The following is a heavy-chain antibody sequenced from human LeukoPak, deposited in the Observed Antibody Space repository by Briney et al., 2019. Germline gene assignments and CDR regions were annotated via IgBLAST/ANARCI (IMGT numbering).Heavy chain of an antibody. J-gene: IGHJ4*02. V-gene: IGHV3-64*05. CDR2: ISSNGGST. CDR3: VKRSDSSGYYYMSY. D-gene: IGHD3-22*01. Sequence: GGSLRLSCSASGFTFSSYAMHWVRQAPGKGLEYVSAISSNGGSTYYADSVKGRFTISRDNSKNTLYFQMSSLRAEDTAVYYCVKRSDSSGYYYMSYWGQGTLVTVSS. CDR1: GFTFSSYA.